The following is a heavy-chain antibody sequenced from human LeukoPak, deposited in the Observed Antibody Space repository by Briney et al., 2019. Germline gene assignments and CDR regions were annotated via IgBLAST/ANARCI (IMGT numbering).Heavy chain of an antibody. CDR1: GFTFSSYW. J-gene: IGHJ3*02. CDR3: AIRRRGKGSAFDI. D-gene: IGHD3-10*01. V-gene: IGHV3-7*01. CDR2: IKQDGSEK. Sequence: PGGSLRLSCAASGFTFSSYWMSWVRQAPGKGLEWVANIKQDGSEKYYVDSVKGRFTISRDNAKNSLYLQMNSLRAEDAAVYYCAIRRRGKGSAFDIWGQGTMVTVSS.